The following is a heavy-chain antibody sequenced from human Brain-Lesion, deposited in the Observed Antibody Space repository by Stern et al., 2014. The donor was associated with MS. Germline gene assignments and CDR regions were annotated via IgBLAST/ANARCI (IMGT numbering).Heavy chain of an antibody. J-gene: IGHJ6*02. Sequence: VQLVESGPGLVKPSQTLSLSCTVSGGSISSGGYYWSWIRQPAGKGLEWIGRIFNSGSTTYTPSLKGRVTISIDTSKTQFSLRLNSRTAADTAVYYCARGRVVPGFQYYATDVWGQGTTVIVSS. CDR3: ARGRVVPGFQYYATDV. CDR1: GGSISSGGYY. CDR2: IFNSGST. V-gene: IGHV4-61*02. D-gene: IGHD2-2*01.